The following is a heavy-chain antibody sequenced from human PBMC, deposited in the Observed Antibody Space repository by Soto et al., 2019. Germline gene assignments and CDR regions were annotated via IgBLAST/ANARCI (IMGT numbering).Heavy chain of an antibody. Sequence: ASVKVSCKVSVCTLTELSMHWVRQAPGKGLEWMGGFDPEDGETIYAQKSQGRVTMTEDTSTDTAYMELSSLRSEDTAVYYCATPMRTIFGVVRYGMDVWGQGTTVTVSS. CDR2: FDPEDGET. CDR1: VCTLTELS. CDR3: ATPMRTIFGVVRYGMDV. V-gene: IGHV1-24*01. J-gene: IGHJ6*02. D-gene: IGHD3-3*01.